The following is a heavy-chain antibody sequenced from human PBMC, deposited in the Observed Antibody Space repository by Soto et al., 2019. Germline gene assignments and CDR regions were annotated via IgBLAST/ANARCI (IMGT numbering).Heavy chain of an antibody. D-gene: IGHD6-19*01. V-gene: IGHV4-59*01. CDR2: IYYSGST. Sequence: QVQLQESGPGLVKPSETLSLTCTVSGGSISSYYWSWIRQPPGKGLEWIGYIYYSGSTNYNPSLKSRVTISVDTSKNQFSLKLSSVTAADTAVYYCARNKRIAVAEYNWFDPWGQGTLVTVSS. CDR3: ARNKRIAVAEYNWFDP. J-gene: IGHJ5*02. CDR1: GGSISSYY.